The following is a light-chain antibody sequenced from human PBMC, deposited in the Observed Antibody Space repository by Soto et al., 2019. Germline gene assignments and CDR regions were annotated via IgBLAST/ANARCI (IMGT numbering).Light chain of an antibody. CDR1: QSVSSRY. Sequence: EILLTQSPGTLSLSPGERATLSCGASQSVSSRYLAWYQQKPGQAPRLLIYGASSRATGIPDRFSGSGSGTDFTLTISSLETEDFAVYYCQQRSNWHSWTFGQGTKVDIK. CDR3: QQRSNWHSWT. J-gene: IGKJ1*01. V-gene: IGKV3D-20*02. CDR2: GAS.